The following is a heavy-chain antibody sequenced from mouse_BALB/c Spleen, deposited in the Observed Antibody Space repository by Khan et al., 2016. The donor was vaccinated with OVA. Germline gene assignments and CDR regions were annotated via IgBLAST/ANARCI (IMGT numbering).Heavy chain of an antibody. CDR3: ARGDYYGVAY. V-gene: IGHV5-17*02. CDR2: TSSGSSSI. CDR1: GFTFSGFG. J-gene: IGHJ3*01. D-gene: IGHD1-1*01. Sequence: EVELVESGGGLVQPGGSRKLSCAATGFTFSGFGMHWSRQAPEKGLEWVAYTSSGSSSIYYADTLKGRFTISRDNPKNTRFRQMTSLRSEDTATYYYARGDYYGVAYWGQGTLVTVSA.